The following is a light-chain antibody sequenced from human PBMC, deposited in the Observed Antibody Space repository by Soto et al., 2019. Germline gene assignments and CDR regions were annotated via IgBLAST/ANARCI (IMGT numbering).Light chain of an antibody. CDR2: VAS. CDR3: QQRSNWSPEVT. Sequence: EIVLTQSPDTLSLSPGERATLSCRASQSVRSSLAWYQQKPGQAPRLLIYVASNRATGIPARFSGSGSGSDFTLTISSREPEDFAVYYCQQRSNWSPEVTFSPGTKVDIK. V-gene: IGKV3-11*01. CDR1: QSVRSS. J-gene: IGKJ3*01.